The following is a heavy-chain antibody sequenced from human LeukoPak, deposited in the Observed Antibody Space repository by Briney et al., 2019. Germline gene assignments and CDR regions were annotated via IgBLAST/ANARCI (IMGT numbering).Heavy chain of an antibody. J-gene: IGHJ4*02. Sequence: PSETLSLTCAVYGGSFSGYYWSWIRQPPGKGLEWIGEINHSGGTYYNPSLKSRVTLSVDTSKNQFSLKMNSVTAADTAVYYCARGVNYYGSGSYYYFDYWGQGTLVTVSS. CDR1: GGSFSGYY. CDR3: ARGVNYYGSGSYYYFDY. CDR2: INHSGGT. D-gene: IGHD3-10*01. V-gene: IGHV4-34*01.